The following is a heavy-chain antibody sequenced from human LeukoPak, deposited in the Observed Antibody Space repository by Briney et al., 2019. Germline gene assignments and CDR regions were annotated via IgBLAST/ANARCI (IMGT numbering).Heavy chain of an antibody. CDR1: GGPVSSYH. J-gene: IGHJ5*01. Sequence: SDTLSLTCTVSGGPVSSYHWRWIRQPPGKGLEWIGYIYYSGSTNYNPSLQRRVTISIDTSKNQFSLNLSSVTAADTAVYYCAREEYRSGWGPHNRWFESWGQGTLVAVSS. CDR3: AREEYRSGWGPHNRWFES. V-gene: IGHV4-59*02. D-gene: IGHD6-19*01. CDR2: IYYSGST.